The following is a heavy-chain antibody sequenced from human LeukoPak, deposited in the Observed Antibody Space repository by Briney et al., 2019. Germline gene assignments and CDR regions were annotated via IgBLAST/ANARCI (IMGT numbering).Heavy chain of an antibody. CDR3: ARENPDFWSGYYQGDWFAP. CDR1: GFTFSSYS. D-gene: IGHD3-3*01. V-gene: IGHV3-48*01. Sequence: PGGSLRLSCAASGFTFSSYSMNWVRQAPGKGLEWVSYISSSSSTIYYADSVKGRFTISRDNAKNSLYLQMNSLRAEDTAVFYCARENPDFWSGYYQGDWFAPWGQGTLVPVPS. CDR2: ISSSSSTI. J-gene: IGHJ5*02.